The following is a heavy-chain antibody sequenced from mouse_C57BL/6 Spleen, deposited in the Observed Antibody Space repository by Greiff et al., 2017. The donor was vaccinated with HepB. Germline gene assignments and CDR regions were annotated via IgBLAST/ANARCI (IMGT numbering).Heavy chain of an antibody. J-gene: IGHJ1*03. V-gene: IGHV1-80*01. Sequence: VQLQQSGAELVKPGASVKISCKASGYAFSSYWMNWVKQRPGKGLEWIGQIYPGDGDTNYNGKFKGKATLTADKSSSTAYMQLSSLTSEDAAVYFCARIYYDYAWYFDVWGTGTTVTVSS. D-gene: IGHD2-4*01. CDR3: ARIYYDYAWYFDV. CDR2: IYPGDGDT. CDR1: GYAFSSYW.